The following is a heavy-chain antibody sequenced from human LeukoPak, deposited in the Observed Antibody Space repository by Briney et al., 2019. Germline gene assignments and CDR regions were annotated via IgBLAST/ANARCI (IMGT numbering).Heavy chain of an antibody. J-gene: IGHJ4*02. CDR2: IYYSGST. CDR3: ARELLWFGESDYFDY. V-gene: IGHV4-30-4*08. CDR1: GGSISNGDYF. D-gene: IGHD3-10*01. Sequence: SETLSLTCTVSGGSISNGDYFWSWIRQPPGKGLEWIGYIYYSGSTYYNPSLESRVIISLDTSKNQFSLKLSSVTAADTAVYYCARELLWFGESDYFDYWGQGTLVTVSS.